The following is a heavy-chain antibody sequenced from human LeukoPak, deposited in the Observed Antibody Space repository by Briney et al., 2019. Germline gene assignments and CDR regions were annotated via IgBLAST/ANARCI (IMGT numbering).Heavy chain of an antibody. Sequence: GGSLRLSCAASGFTFSDYYLSWIRQAPGKGLEWVSYISGSGDIIYYVDSVQGRFTISRDNPKNSPYLQMNNLRAEDTAVYYCARDMSGRYDAFDIWGQGTMVTVSS. CDR2: ISGSGDII. CDR1: GFTFSDYY. V-gene: IGHV3-11*01. CDR3: ARDMSGRYDAFDI. J-gene: IGHJ3*02. D-gene: IGHD1-26*01.